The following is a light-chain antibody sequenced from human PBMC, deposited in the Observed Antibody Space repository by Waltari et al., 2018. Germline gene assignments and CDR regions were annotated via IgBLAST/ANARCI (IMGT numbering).Light chain of an antibody. J-gene: IGKJ5*01. Sequence: EIVLTQSPGTLSLSPGERATLSCRASQSVSSSYLAGYQQKPGQAARLLIYGASSRATGIPDRFSGRGSGTDFTLTISRLEPEDFAVYYCQQYGSSPPVTFGQGTRLEIK. CDR3: QQYGSSPPVT. V-gene: IGKV3-20*01. CDR1: QSVSSSY. CDR2: GAS.